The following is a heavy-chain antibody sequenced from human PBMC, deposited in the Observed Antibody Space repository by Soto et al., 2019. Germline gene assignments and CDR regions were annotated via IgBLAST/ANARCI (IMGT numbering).Heavy chain of an antibody. CDR1: GGSISSYY. Sequence: SETLSLTCTVSGGSISSYYWSWIRQPPGKGLEWIGYIYYSGSTNYNPSLKSRVTISVDTSKNQFSLKLSSVTAADTAVYYCARVSPFKATGGLHWFAPWGQGTLVTVSS. CDR3: ARVSPFKATGGLHWFAP. D-gene: IGHD3-16*01. V-gene: IGHV4-59*01. J-gene: IGHJ5*02. CDR2: IYYSGST.